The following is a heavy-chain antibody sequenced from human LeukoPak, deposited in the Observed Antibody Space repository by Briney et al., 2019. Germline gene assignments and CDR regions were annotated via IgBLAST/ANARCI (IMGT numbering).Heavy chain of an antibody. J-gene: IGHJ6*02. CDR1: GGSISSGDYY. D-gene: IGHD6-13*01. CDR3: ARGGNSSSWYYYYYGMDV. V-gene: IGHV4-30-4*08. CDR2: IYYSGST. Sequence: SQTLSLTCTVSGGSISSGDYYWSWIRQPPGKGLEWIGYIYYSGSTYYNPSLKSRVTISVDTSKNQFSLKLSSVTAADTAVYYCARGGNSSSWYYYYYGMDVWGQGTTVTVSS.